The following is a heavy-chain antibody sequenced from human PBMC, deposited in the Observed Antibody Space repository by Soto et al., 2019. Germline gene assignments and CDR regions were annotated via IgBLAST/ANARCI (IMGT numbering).Heavy chain of an antibody. D-gene: IGHD3-10*01. J-gene: IGHJ3*02. CDR1: CDSINNYS. V-gene: IGHV4-4*07. CDR3: AGYNYGSYAFDI. CDR2: IYTSGTT. Sequence: SETLSLTCTVSCDSINNYSWSWIRQPAGKGLEWIGRIYTSGTTNYNPSLKSRITMSVDTSKNQFSLKLSSVTAADTAVYYCAGYNYGSYAFDIWGKGTMVTVSS.